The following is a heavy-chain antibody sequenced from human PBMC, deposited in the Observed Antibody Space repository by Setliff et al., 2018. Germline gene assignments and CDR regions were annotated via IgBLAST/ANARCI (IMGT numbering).Heavy chain of an antibody. CDR1: GGSFSGYY. CDR2: IIHSGST. J-gene: IGHJ4*02. Sequence: PSETLSLTCAVYGGSFSGYYWSWIRQPPGKRLEWIGEIIHSGSTNYNPSLKSRVTISMDTSKNQLSLKVPSVTAADTAVYYCARSFSRSGKFLLGYWGQGALVTVSS. D-gene: IGHD1-26*01. CDR3: ARSFSRSGKFLLGY. V-gene: IGHV4-34*12.